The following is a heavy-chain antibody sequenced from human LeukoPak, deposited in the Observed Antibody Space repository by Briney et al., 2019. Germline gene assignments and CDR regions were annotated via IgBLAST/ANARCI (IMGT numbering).Heavy chain of an antibody. J-gene: IGHJ4*02. CDR1: GYTFTSYG. CDR3: ARDAWIVGALDY. V-gene: IGHV1-18*01. CDR2: ISAYNGNT. D-gene: IGHD1-26*01. Sequence: VSVKVSCKASGYTFTSYGISWVRQAPGQGLEWMGWISAYNGNTNYAQKLQGRVTMTTDTSTSTAYMELRSLRSDDTAVYYCARDAWIVGALDYWGQGTLVTVSS.